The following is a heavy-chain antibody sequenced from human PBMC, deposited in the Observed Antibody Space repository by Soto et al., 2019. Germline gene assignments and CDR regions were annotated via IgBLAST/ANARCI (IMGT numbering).Heavy chain of an antibody. CDR2: INHSGST. CDR3: ARDKITGLVDY. Sequence: QVQLQQWGAGLLKPSETLSLTCAVYGGSFSGYYWTWIRQPPGTGLEWIGEINHSGSTNYNPSLKSRVTISVATSKNQFSLKPTSVTGAGTAVYYCARDKITGLVDYGGQGTRVTVSS. V-gene: IGHV4-34*01. D-gene: IGHD2-8*02. CDR1: GGSFSGYY. J-gene: IGHJ4*02.